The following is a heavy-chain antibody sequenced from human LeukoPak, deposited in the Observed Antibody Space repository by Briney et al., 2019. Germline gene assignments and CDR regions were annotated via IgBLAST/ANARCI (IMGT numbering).Heavy chain of an antibody. Sequence: GGSVRHSCAASGFTFSSYDMLWLRQAPGKGLEWVAFIRYDGSNKYYADSVKGRFTISRDNSKNTLYLQMNSLRAEDTAVYYCAKDFASGIDYCGQGTLVTVSS. CDR1: GFTFSSYD. V-gene: IGHV3-30*02. CDR3: AKDFASGIDY. CDR2: IRYDGSNK. J-gene: IGHJ4*02.